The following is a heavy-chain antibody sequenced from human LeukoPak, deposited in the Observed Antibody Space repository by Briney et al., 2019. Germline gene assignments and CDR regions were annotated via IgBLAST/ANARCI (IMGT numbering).Heavy chain of an antibody. CDR1: GFTFSSYA. J-gene: IGHJ4*02. Sequence: GGSLRLSCAASGFTFSSYAMSWVRQAPGKGLEWVSAISGSGGSTYFADSVKGRFTISRDNSKNTLYLQMNSLRVEDTAEYYCAKYATPPHYYFDYWGQGTLVTASS. V-gene: IGHV3-23*01. CDR3: AKYATPPHYYFDY. CDR2: ISGSGGST. D-gene: IGHD2-8*01.